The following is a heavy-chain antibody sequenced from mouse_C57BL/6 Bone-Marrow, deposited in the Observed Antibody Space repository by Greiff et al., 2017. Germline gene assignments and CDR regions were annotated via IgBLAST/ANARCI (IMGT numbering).Heavy chain of an antibody. V-gene: IGHV2-2*01. CDR2: IWSGGST. CDR1: GFSLTSYG. CDR3: ARVITTVRRYAMDY. Sequence: VKLQASGPGLVQPSQSLSITCTVSGFSLTSYGVHWVRQSPGKGLEWLGVIWSGGSTDYNAAFISRLSISKDNSKGQVFFKMNSLQADDTAIYYCARVITTVRRYAMDYWGQGTSVTVSS. D-gene: IGHD1-1*01. J-gene: IGHJ4*01.